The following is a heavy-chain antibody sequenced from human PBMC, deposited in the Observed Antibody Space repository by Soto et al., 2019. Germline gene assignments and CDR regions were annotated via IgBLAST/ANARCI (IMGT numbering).Heavy chain of an antibody. Sequence: ASVKVSCKASGYTFTSYAMHWVRQAPGQRLEWMGWINAGNGNTKYSQKFQGRVTITRDTSASTAYMELSSLRSEDTAVYYCATRRSGIAVAGTYYYYYYGMDVWGQGTTVTGSS. D-gene: IGHD6-19*01. J-gene: IGHJ6*02. CDR3: ATRRSGIAVAGTYYYYYYGMDV. CDR1: GYTFTSYA. V-gene: IGHV1-3*01. CDR2: INAGNGNT.